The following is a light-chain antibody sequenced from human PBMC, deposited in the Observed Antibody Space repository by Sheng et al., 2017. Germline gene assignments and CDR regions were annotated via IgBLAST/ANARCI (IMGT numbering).Light chain of an antibody. CDR1: KLGDKY. J-gene: IGLJ3*02. Sequence: SYDLSQPPSVSVSPGQSASITCSGDKLGDKYVCWYQQKAGQSLLLVIYQDKKRPSGIPERFSGSNSGNTATLAISGTQPLDEADYYCQTWDSNTAWVFGGGTKLTVL. CDR2: QDK. V-gene: IGLV3-1*01. CDR3: QTWDSNTAWV.